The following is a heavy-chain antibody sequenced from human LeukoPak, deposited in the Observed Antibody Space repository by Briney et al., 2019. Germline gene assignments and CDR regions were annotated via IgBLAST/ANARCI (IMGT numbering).Heavy chain of an antibody. D-gene: IGHD3-10*01. J-gene: IGHJ4*02. V-gene: IGHV3-21*01. Sequence: PGGSLRLSCAASGFTFSSYEMNWVRQAPGKGLEWVSSISSSSSYIYYADSVKGRFTISRDNAKNSLYLQMNSLRAEDTAVYYCARDLRGWFGDLAIDYWGQGTLVTVSS. CDR2: ISSSSSYI. CDR3: ARDLRGWFGDLAIDY. CDR1: GFTFSSYE.